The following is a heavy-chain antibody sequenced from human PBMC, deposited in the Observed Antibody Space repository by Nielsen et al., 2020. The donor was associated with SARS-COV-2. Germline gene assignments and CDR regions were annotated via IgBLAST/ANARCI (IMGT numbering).Heavy chain of an antibody. V-gene: IGHV3-23*01. CDR1: GFTFSSYA. Sequence: GESLKISCAASGFTFSSYAMSWVRQAPGKGLEWVSAISGSGGSTYYADSAKGRFTISRDNSKNTLYLQMNSLRAEDTAVYYCARDDYGSGGFDYWGQGTLVTVS. J-gene: IGHJ4*02. CDR3: ARDDYGSGGFDY. D-gene: IGHD3-10*01. CDR2: ISGSGGST.